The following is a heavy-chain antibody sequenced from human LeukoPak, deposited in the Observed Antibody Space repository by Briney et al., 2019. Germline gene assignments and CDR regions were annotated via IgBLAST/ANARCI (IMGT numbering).Heavy chain of an antibody. D-gene: IGHD2-2*01. V-gene: IGHV3-7*01. CDR3: ARVPGRCSSTRCYPYYYYMGV. CDR1: GFTFSSYW. J-gene: IGHJ6*03. Sequence: GGSLRLSCAASGFTFSSYWMSWVPQAPGKGLEGVANIKQDGSEKYYVDSVKGRFTISRDNAKNSLYLQMNSLRAEDAAVYYCARVPGRCSSTRCYPYYYYMGVWGKGTTVTVSS. CDR2: IKQDGSEK.